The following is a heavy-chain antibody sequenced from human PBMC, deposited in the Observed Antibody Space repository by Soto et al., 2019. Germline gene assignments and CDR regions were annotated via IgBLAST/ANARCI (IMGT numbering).Heavy chain of an antibody. J-gene: IGHJ4*02. V-gene: IGHV3-11*01. D-gene: IGHD3-10*01. CDR1: GFTFSDYY. CDR2: ISSSGSTI. Sequence: GGSLRLSCAASGFTFSDYYMSWIRQAPGKGLEWVSYISSSGSTIYYADSVKGRFTISRDNAKNSLYLQMNSLRAEDTAVYYCARILMGLWFGELLGPYFDYWGQGTLVTVSS. CDR3: ARILMGLWFGELLGPYFDY.